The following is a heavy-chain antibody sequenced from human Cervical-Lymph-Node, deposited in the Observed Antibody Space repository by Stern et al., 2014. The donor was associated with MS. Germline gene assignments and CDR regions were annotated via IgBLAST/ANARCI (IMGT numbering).Heavy chain of an antibody. CDR2: IWDDGSNK. Sequence: VQLLESGGGVVQPGRSLRLSCAASGFTFSSYGMHWVRQAPGKGLEWVAVIWDDGSNKYYADSVKGRITISRDNSKNTLYLQMNSLRAEDTAVYYCARSSSPSPYYYYGMDVWGQGTTVTVSS. V-gene: IGHV3-33*01. CDR1: GFTFSSYG. CDR3: ARSSSPSPYYYYGMDV. D-gene: IGHD6-13*01. J-gene: IGHJ6*02.